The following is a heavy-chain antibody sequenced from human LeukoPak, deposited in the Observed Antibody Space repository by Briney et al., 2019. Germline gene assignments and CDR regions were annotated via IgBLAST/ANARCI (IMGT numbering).Heavy chain of an antibody. V-gene: IGHV3-15*01. CDR1: GFTFSNAW. CDR2: IKSKTDGGTT. CDR3: TTATLHLPSSGYDRNYFDY. J-gene: IGHJ4*02. D-gene: IGHD5-12*01. Sequence: GGSLRLSCAASGFTFSNAWMSWVRQAPGKGLEWVGRIKSKTDGGTTDYAAPAKGRFTISRDDSKNTLYLQMNSLKTEDTAVYYCTTATLHLPSSGYDRNYFDYWGQGTLVTVSS.